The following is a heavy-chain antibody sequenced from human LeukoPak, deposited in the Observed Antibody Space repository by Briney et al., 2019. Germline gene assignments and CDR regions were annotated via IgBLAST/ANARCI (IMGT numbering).Heavy chain of an antibody. D-gene: IGHD1-14*01. Sequence: GGSLRLSCAASGFTFDDYAMHWVRQAPGKGLEWVSGISWNSGSIGYADSVKGRFTISRDNAKNSLYLQMNSLRAEDTALYYCAKDIATGNRLYYFDYWGQGALVTVSS. CDR3: AKDIATGNRLYYFDY. V-gene: IGHV3-9*01. CDR2: ISWNSGSI. CDR1: GFTFDDYA. J-gene: IGHJ4*02.